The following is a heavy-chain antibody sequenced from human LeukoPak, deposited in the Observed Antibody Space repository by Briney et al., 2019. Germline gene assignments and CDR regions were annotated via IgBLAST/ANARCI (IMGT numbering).Heavy chain of an antibody. Sequence: PGGSLRLSCVASEFTFSSYTMNWVRQAPGKGLEWVASIKQEGSETYYMESVEGRFTISRDNDMNFLYLQLSSLRAEDTAVYYCTRENSGSLSLEYWGQGTLVTFSS. CDR3: TRENSGSLSLEY. V-gene: IGHV3-7*01. CDR2: IKQEGSET. D-gene: IGHD1-26*01. J-gene: IGHJ4*02. CDR1: EFTFSSYT.